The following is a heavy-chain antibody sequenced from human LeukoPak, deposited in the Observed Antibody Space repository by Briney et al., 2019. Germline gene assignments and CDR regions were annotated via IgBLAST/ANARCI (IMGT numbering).Heavy chain of an antibody. CDR2: IYYSGST. Sequence: SETLALTCTVSGGSISSSSYYWGWIRQPPGKGLEWIGSIYYSGSTYYNPSLKSRVTISVDTSKNQSSLKLSSVTAADTAVYYCARLIMVRGVFDYWGQGTLVTDSS. V-gene: IGHV4-39*01. CDR3: ARLIMVRGVFDY. CDR1: GGSISSSSYY. J-gene: IGHJ4*02. D-gene: IGHD3-10*01.